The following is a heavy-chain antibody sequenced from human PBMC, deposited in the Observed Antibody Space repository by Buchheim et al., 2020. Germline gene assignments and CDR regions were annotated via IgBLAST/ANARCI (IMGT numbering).Heavy chain of an antibody. D-gene: IGHD3-10*01. Sequence: QVQLQQWGAGLLKPSETLSLTCAVYGGSFSGYYWSWIRQPPGKGLEWIGEINHSGSTNYNPSLKSRVPISVDTSKNQFSLKLSSVTAADTAVYYCARVRRRFGAAYYYGMDVWGQGTT. CDR2: INHSGST. CDR3: ARVRRRFGAAYYYGMDV. V-gene: IGHV4-34*01. CDR1: GGSFSGYY. J-gene: IGHJ6*02.